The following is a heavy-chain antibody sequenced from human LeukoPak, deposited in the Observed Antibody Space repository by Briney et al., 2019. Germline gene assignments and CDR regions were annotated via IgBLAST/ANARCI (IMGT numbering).Heavy chain of an antibody. CDR1: GGSISSYY. CDR3: ASSGYRRRSFDY. Sequence: SETLSLTCTVSGGSISSYYWSWIRQPPGKGLEWIGYIYYSGSTNYNPSLKSRVTISVDTSKNQFSLKLSSVTAADTAVYCCASSGYRRRSFDYWGQGTLVTVSS. CDR2: IYYSGST. V-gene: IGHV4-59*01. D-gene: IGHD5-18*01. J-gene: IGHJ4*02.